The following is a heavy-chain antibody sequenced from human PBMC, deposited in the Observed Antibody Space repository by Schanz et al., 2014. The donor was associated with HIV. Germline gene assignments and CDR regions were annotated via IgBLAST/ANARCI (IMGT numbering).Heavy chain of an antibody. D-gene: IGHD3-3*01. V-gene: IGHV3-33*01. J-gene: IGHJ6*02. CDR1: GFTFNSYG. Sequence: QVQLVESGGGVVQPGRSLRLSCAASGFTFNSYGMHWVRQAPGKGLEWVSVIWFDGRNKYYGDSVKGRFMISRDNSNNTLYLQMNSLRAEDTAVYFCTRGRFLERGGMDVWGQGTAVTVSS. CDR2: IWFDGRNK. CDR3: TRGRFLERGGMDV.